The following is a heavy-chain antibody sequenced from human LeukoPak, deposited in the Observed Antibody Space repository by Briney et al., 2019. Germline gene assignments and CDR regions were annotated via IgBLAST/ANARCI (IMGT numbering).Heavy chain of an antibody. CDR2: IFSNDEK. CDR3: ARSPGYSGYDLYYFDY. Sequence: ESGPVLVKPTETLTLTCTVSGFSLSNARMGMSWIRQPPGKALEWLAHIFSNDEKSYSTSLKSRLTISKDTSKSQVVLTMTNTDPVDTATYYCARSPGYSGYDLYYFDYWGQGTLVTVSS. CDR1: GFSLSNARMG. D-gene: IGHD5-12*01. J-gene: IGHJ4*02. V-gene: IGHV2-26*01.